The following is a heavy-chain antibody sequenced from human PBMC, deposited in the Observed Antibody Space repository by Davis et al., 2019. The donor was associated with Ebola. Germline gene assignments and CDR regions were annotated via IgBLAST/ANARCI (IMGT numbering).Heavy chain of an antibody. CDR1: GYTFSSYG. D-gene: IGHD6-19*01. J-gene: IGHJ3*02. V-gene: IGHV1-18*01. CDR2: ISAYNGHT. CDR3: STFQEQWLVPWAFDI. Sequence: AASVKVSCKASGYTFSSYGISWVRQAPGQGLEWMGWISAYNGHTNYAQKLQGRVTMTTDTSTGTAYMELRSLRSDDTAVYYCSTFQEQWLVPWAFDIWGQGTMVTVSS.